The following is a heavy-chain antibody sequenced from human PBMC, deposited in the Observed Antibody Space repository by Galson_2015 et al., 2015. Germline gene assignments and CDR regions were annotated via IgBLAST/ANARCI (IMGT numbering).Heavy chain of an antibody. CDR1: GFTFSSYS. CDR3: ARDNSYYYGSGSYYKPLGD. D-gene: IGHD3-10*01. V-gene: IGHV3-7*01. CDR2: IKQDGSEK. J-gene: IGHJ4*02. Sequence: SLRLSCAASGFTFSSYSMNWVRQAPGKGLEWVANIKQDGSEKYYVDSVKGRFTISRDNAKNSLYLQMNSLRAEDTAVYYCARDNSYYYGSGSYYKPLGDWGQGTLVTVSS.